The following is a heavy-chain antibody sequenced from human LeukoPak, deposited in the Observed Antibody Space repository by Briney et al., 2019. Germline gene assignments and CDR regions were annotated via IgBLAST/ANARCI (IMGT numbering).Heavy chain of an antibody. V-gene: IGHV3-23*01. CDR1: GFTFSSYA. CDR2: ISGSGGST. D-gene: IGHD3-3*01. J-gene: IGHJ5*02. Sequence: GGSLRLSCAASGFTFSSYAMSWVRQAPGKGLEWVSAISGSGGSTYYADSVKGRFTISRDNSKNTLYLQMNSLRAEDTAVYYCAKNPKITIFGVVISDWFDPWGQGTLVTASS. CDR3: AKNPKITIFGVVISDWFDP.